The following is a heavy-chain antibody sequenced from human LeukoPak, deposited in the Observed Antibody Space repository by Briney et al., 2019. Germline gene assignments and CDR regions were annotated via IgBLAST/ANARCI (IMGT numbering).Heavy chain of an antibody. V-gene: IGHV3-66*01. D-gene: IGHD6-19*01. CDR3: AKSSAAVAESKLHY. Sequence: GGSLRLSCAASGFTVSSNYMSWVRRAPGKGLEWVSVIYSGGSTYYADSVKGRFTISRDNSKNTLYLQMNSLRAEDTAVYYCAKSSAAVAESKLHYWGQGTLVTVSS. CDR1: GFTVSSNY. J-gene: IGHJ4*02. CDR2: IYSGGST.